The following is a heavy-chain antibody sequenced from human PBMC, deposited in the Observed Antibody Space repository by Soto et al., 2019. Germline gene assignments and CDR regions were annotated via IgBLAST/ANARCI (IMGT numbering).Heavy chain of an antibody. D-gene: IGHD1-7*01. CDR2: IYRTGST. Sequence: SETLSLTCAVSGGSFTSNNWWTWVRQPPGQRLEWIGEIYRTGSTNYNPSLKGRVTISLDKSENQFSLKVASLTAAETAVYYCASRDPGTSVDYWGQGTLVTVSS. CDR3: ASRDPGTSVDY. J-gene: IGHJ4*02. CDR1: GGSFTSNNW. V-gene: IGHV4-4*02.